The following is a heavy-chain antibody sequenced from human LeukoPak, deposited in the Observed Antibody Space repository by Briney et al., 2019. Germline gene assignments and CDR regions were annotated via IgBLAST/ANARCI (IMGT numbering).Heavy chain of an antibody. D-gene: IGHD3-22*01. CDR3: ASALYDSSGYYSGY. V-gene: IGHV1-69*05. CDR2: IIPIFGTA. CDR1: GGTFSSYA. Sequence: SVKVSCKASGGTFSSYAISWVRQAPGQGLEWMGGIIPIFGTANYALKFQGRVMITTGESTSTAYMELSSLRSEDTAVYYCASALYDSSGYYSGYWGQGTLVTVSS. J-gene: IGHJ4*02.